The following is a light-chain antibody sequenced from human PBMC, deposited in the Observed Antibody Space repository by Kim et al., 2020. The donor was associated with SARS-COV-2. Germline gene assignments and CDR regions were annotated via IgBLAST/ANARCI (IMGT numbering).Light chain of an antibody. CDR1: QTLTSSY. J-gene: IGKJ2*01. CDR2: GRS. Sequence: PGERSTLACRASQTLTSSYLAWYQQKPGQAPRLLLYGRSNRATGIADRFSGSGSGTDFTLTISRLESEDFAVYYCPQYGRSTSYTFGQGTKLEI. CDR3: PQYGRSTSYT. V-gene: IGKV3-20*01.